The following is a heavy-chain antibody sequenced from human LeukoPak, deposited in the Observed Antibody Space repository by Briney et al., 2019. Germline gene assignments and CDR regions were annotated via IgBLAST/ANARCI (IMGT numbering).Heavy chain of an antibody. CDR3: AKDSGTGLHPAGCDY. CDR2: IKRKTDGGTA. Sequence: GGSLRLSCAASGFTFSNAWLSWVRQAPGKGLEWVGRIKRKTDGGTADYAAPVKGRFTISRDDSKNTLYLQMNSLRAEDTAVYYCAKDSGTGLHPAGCDYWGQGTLVTVSS. CDR1: GFTFSNAW. V-gene: IGHV3-15*01. D-gene: IGHD3-16*01. J-gene: IGHJ4*02.